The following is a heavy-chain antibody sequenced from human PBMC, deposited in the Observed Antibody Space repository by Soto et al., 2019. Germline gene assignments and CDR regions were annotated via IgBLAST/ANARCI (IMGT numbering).Heavy chain of an antibody. D-gene: IGHD3-10*01. CDR1: GFTFNNYA. V-gene: IGHV3-23*01. CDR3: AKGRGGSGSLTPRVDF. J-gene: IGHJ4*02. Sequence: EVQLLDSGGGLVQPGGSLRLSCAASGFTFNNYAMTWVRQAPGKGPEWVSAISGGGDTTSYADSVKGRFTVSRDGSKNTLYLQMSSLRAEDTALYYCAKGRGGSGSLTPRVDFWGQGTLVTVSS. CDR2: ISGGGDTT.